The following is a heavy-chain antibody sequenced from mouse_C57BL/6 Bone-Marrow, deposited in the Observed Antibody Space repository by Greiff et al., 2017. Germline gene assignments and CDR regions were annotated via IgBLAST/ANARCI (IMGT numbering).Heavy chain of an antibody. CDR2: IYPGSGST. D-gene: IGHD1-1*01. CDR3: ARWIYYYGSSFLY. V-gene: IGHV1-55*01. J-gene: IGHJ3*01. CDR1: GYTFTSYW. Sequence: QVQLKQPGAELVKPGASVKMSCKASGYTFTSYWITWVKQRPGQGLEWIGDIYPGSGSTNYNEKFKSKATLTVDTSSSTAYMQLSSLTSEDSAVYYCARWIYYYGSSFLYWGQGTLVTVSA.